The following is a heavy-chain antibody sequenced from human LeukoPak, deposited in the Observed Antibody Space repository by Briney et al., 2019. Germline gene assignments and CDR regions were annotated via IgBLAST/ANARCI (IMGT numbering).Heavy chain of an antibody. J-gene: IGHJ4*02. CDR3: ARVSVGGTSGYYDY. Sequence: SETLSLTCAVYGGSFSGYYWSWIRQPPGKGLEWIGEINHSGSTNYNPSLKSRVTISVDTSKNQLSLKLSSVTAADTAVYYCARVSVGGTSGYYDYWGQGTLVTVSS. CDR2: INHSGST. D-gene: IGHD3-22*01. CDR1: GGSFSGYY. V-gene: IGHV4-34*01.